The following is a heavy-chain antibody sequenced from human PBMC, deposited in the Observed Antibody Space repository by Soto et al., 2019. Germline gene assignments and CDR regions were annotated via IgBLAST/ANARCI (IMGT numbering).Heavy chain of an antibody. V-gene: IGHV1-18*01. Sequence: AAVKVSWKASGDTFTSYGISWVRQAPGQGLEWMGWISAYNGNTNYAQKLQGRVTMTTDTSTSTADMELRGLRSDDTAVYYCARLDIVVVPAAMGVDYYYYGMDVWGQGTTVTVSS. CDR1: GDTFTSYG. CDR2: ISAYNGNT. D-gene: IGHD2-2*03. CDR3: ARLDIVVVPAAMGVDYYYYGMDV. J-gene: IGHJ6*02.